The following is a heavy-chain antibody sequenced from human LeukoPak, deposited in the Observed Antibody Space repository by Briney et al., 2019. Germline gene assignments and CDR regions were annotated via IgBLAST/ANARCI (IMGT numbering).Heavy chain of an antibody. J-gene: IGHJ4*02. Sequence: GGSLRLSCAASGFTFSSYAMSWVRQAPGKGLEWVSAISGSGGSTYYADSVKGRFTISRDNSKNTLYLQMNSLRAEDTAVYYCAKDRLPYYGSGAGDYWGQGTLVTVSS. D-gene: IGHD3-10*01. CDR1: GFTFSSYA. CDR3: AKDRLPYYGSGAGDY. CDR2: ISGSGGST. V-gene: IGHV3-23*01.